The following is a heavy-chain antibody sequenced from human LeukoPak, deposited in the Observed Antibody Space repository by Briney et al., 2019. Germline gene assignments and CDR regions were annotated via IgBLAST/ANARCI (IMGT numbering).Heavy chain of an antibody. J-gene: IGHJ6*02. CDR3: AKAASSSWPSYYYGMDV. CDR2: ITGSGGNT. V-gene: IGHV3-23*01. Sequence: GGSLRLSCAASGFIFSSYSMSWVRQAPGMGLEWVSVITGSGGNTYYADSVKGRFTISKDNSKNTVYLQMSSLRVDDTAVYYCAKAASSSWPSYYYGMDVWGQGTTVTVSS. D-gene: IGHD6-13*01. CDR1: GFIFSSYS.